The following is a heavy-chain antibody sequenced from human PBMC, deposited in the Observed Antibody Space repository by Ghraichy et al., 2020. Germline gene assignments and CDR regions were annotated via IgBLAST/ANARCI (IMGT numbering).Heavy chain of an antibody. CDR1: GGSISSYY. D-gene: IGHD6-13*01. CDR2: IYYSGST. Sequence: GSLRLSCTVSGGSISSYYWSWIRQPPGKGLEWIGYIYYSGSTNYNPSLKSRVTISVDTSKNQFSLKLSSVTAADTAVYYCARVPYGRSSSYYYFDYWGQGTLVTVSS. CDR3: ARVPYGRSSSYYYFDY. J-gene: IGHJ4*02. V-gene: IGHV4-59*01.